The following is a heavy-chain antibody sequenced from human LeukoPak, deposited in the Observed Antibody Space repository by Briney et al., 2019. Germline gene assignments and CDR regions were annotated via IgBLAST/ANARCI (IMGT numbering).Heavy chain of an antibody. CDR2: IYYSGNT. CDR1: GGSISGTNW. Sequence: SGTLSLICGVSGGSISGTNWWSWVRQPPGKGLEWIGSIYYSGNTYYNASLKSRVTMSVDTSKNQVSLRLSSVTAADTAVHYCARMSPFWYFDLWGRGTLVTVSS. J-gene: IGHJ2*01. V-gene: IGHV4-4*02. CDR3: ARMSPFWYFDL.